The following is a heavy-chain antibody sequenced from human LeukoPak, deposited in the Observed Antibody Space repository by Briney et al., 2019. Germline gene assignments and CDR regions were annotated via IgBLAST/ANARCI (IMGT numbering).Heavy chain of an antibody. Sequence: GGSLRLSCAASGFTFSSYAMPWVRQAPGKGLEWVAVISYDGSNKYYADSVKGRFTISRDNSKNTLYLQMNSLRAEDTAVSYCARDHVGYSYGSLDYWGQGTLVTVSS. J-gene: IGHJ4*02. CDR1: GFTFSSYA. CDR2: ISYDGSNK. D-gene: IGHD5-18*01. V-gene: IGHV3-30*01. CDR3: ARDHVGYSYGSLDY.